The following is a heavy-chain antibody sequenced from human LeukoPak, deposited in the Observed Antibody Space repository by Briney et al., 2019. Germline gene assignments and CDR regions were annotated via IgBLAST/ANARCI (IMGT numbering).Heavy chain of an antibody. CDR2: IWYDGSNK. CDR3: AREVEEYSSGWYPGNYYGMDV. Sequence: PGGSLRLSCAASGFTFSSYGMHWVRQAPGKGLEWVAVIWYDGSNKYYADSVKGRFTISRDNSKNTLYLQMNSLRAEDTAVYYCAREVEEYSSGWYPGNYYGMDVWGQGTTVTVSS. V-gene: IGHV3-33*01. CDR1: GFTFSSYG. J-gene: IGHJ6*02. D-gene: IGHD6-19*01.